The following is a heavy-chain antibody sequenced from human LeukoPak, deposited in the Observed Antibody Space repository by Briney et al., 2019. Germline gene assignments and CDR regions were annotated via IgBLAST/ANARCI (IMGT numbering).Heavy chain of an antibody. D-gene: IGHD1-26*01. CDR1: GGSISSSSYY. V-gene: IGHV4-39*07. CDR3: ATLAQAAGSYSLDY. J-gene: IGHJ4*02. Sequence: SETLSLTCTVSGGSISSSSYYWGWIRQPPGKGLEWIGSIYYSGSTYYNPSLKSRVTISVDTSKNQFSLKLSSVTAADTAVYYCATLAQAAGSYSLDYWGQGTLVTVSS. CDR2: IYYSGST.